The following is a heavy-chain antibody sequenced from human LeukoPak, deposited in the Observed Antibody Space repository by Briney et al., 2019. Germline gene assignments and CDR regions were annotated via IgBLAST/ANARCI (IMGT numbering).Heavy chain of an antibody. J-gene: IGHJ3*01. CDR2: IYPAVSDS. D-gene: IGHD3-22*01. CDR3: ARRNITSYYDSRSYEAFYA. Sequence: GDSLKISCKGSGYRFNAYLIAWVRQMPGKGLEWLGIIYPAVSDSRYSPSLPHQVNITVNKAVRTAYLQWRSLKASDTAMYYCARRNITSYYDSRSYEAFYAWGQRKMFTVSS. V-gene: IGHV5-51*01. CDR1: GYRFNAYL.